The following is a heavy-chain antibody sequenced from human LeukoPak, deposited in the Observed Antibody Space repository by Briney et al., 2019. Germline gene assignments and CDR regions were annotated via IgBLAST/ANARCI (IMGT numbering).Heavy chain of an antibody. V-gene: IGHV4-34*01. CDR1: GGSFSGYY. D-gene: IGHD2-2*01. CDR2: INHSGST. Sequence: SETLSLTCAVYGGSFSGYYWSWIRQPPGKGLEWIGEINHSGSTNYNPSLKSRVTISVDTSKNQFSLKLSSVTAADTAVYYCARAPCCSSTSHYFDYWGQGTLVTVSS. J-gene: IGHJ4*02. CDR3: ARAPCCSSTSHYFDY.